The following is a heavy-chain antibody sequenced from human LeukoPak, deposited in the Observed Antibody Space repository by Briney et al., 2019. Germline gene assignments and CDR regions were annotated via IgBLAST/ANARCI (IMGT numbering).Heavy chain of an antibody. Sequence: SETLSLTCTVSGYSISSGYYWGWIRQPPGKGLEWIGSIYHSGRTFYNPSLKSRVTISVDTSKNQFSLKLSSVTAADTAVYYCARDLYSHNLDAEYWGQGTLVTVSS. CDR1: GYSISSGYY. V-gene: IGHV4-38-2*02. CDR2: IYHSGRT. J-gene: IGHJ4*02. D-gene: IGHD5-18*01. CDR3: ARDLYSHNLDAEY.